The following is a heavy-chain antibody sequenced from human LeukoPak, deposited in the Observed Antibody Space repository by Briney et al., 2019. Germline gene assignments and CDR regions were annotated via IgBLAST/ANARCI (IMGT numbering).Heavy chain of an antibody. J-gene: IGHJ4*02. V-gene: IGHV1-3*03. D-gene: IGHD2-15*01. CDR3: AREGGCSGGSCYPPYFDY. CDR2: INAGNGNT. CDR1: GYTFTSYA. Sequence: GASVKVSCKASGYTFTSYAMHWVRQAPGQRLEWMGWINAGNGNTKYSQEFQGRVTITRDTSASTAYMELSSLRSEDMAVYYCAREGGCSGGSCYPPYFDYWGQGTLVTVSS.